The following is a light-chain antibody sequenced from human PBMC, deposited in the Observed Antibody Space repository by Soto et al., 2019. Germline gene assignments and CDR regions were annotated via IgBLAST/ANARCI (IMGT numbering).Light chain of an antibody. CDR3: QHSYSTRT. Sequence: GDRVTISCRASQDIGAYVNWYQHKQGKAPRVLMYAASNLKSGVPPRFSGSGVGRDFTLIISDLQPEDFANYYCQHSYSTRTFGQGTKVERK. V-gene: IGKV1-39*01. J-gene: IGKJ1*01. CDR1: QDIGAY. CDR2: AAS.